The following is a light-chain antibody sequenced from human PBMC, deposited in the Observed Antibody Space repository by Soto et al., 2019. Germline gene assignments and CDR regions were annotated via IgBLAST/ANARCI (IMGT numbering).Light chain of an antibody. J-gene: IGKJ1*01. CDR1: ESVSSN. CDR3: PQYTSCPWT. Sequence: IVMTQSQATLSVTPEERPTLSCRASESVSSNLAWYQQKPGQAPRLLIYGASTRATGIPARFSGSGSGTEFTLTISCLQPDDFATYYCPQYTSCPWTFGHGTKVAIK. V-gene: IGKV3-15*01. CDR2: GAS.